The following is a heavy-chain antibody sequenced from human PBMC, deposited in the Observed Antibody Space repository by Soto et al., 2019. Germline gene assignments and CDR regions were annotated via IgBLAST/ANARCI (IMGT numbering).Heavy chain of an antibody. V-gene: IGHV3-53*01. CDR2: IYAGGNT. Sequence: GGLRLSCTASGFSVTSNYMTWVRQAPGKGLECVSVIYAGGNTYYADSVKGRFTISSDNSKNTLFLQMNNLRAEDTAVYYCARVTTFYDILTSSYALNYFDYWGQGTRVTVSS. CDR1: GFSVTSNY. D-gene: IGHD3-9*01. CDR3: ARVTTFYDILTSSYALNYFDY. J-gene: IGHJ4*02.